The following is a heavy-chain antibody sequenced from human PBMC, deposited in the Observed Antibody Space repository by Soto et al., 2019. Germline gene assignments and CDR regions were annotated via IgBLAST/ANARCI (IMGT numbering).Heavy chain of an antibody. CDR2: IHSGGST. Sequence: QVQLQESGPGLVKPSGTLSLTCTVSGGSISDYYWTWIRQPAGKGLEWIGRIHSGGSTNYNPSLKSRVRMSVDTSHNQFSLKLSPVTAADTAVYYCARIHRNGASFRWFDPWGQGTLVTVSS. V-gene: IGHV4-4*07. CDR1: GGSISDYY. J-gene: IGHJ5*02. D-gene: IGHD2-8*01. CDR3: ARIHRNGASFRWFDP.